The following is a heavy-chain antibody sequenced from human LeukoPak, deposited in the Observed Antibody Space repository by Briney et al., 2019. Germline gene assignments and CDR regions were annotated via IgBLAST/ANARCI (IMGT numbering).Heavy chain of an antibody. CDR1: GYTFTGYY. J-gene: IGHJ5*02. CDR3: ARRGYGYGFVWFDP. CDR2: INPNSGGT. V-gene: IGHV1-2*02. D-gene: IGHD5-18*01. Sequence: ASVKVSCKASGYTFTGYYMHWVRQAPGQGLEWMGWINPNSGGTNYAQKFQGRVTMTRDTSISTAYMELSRLRSDDTAVYYCARRGYGYGFVWFDPWGQGTLVTVSS.